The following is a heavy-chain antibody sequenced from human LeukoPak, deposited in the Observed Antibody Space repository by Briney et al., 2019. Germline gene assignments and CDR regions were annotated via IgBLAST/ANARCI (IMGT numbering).Heavy chain of an antibody. CDR2: ISGIGGST. CDR3: AKGSITVAGTSGYFQH. J-gene: IGHJ1*01. V-gene: IGHV3-23*01. D-gene: IGHD6-19*01. CDR1: GFTFSSYA. Sequence: GGSLRLSCAASGFTFSSYAMTWVRQAPGKGLEWASVISGIGGSTYYADSVKGRFTISRDNSKKTLYLQMNSLRTEDTAVYYCAKGSITVAGTSGYFQHWGQGTLVTVSS.